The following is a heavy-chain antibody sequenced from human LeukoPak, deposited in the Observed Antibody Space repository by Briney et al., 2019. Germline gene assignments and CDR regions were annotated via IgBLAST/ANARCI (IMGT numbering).Heavy chain of an antibody. Sequence: ASVKVSCKASGYTFTSYGISWVRQAPGQGLEWMGWISAYNGNTNYAQKLQGRVTMTTDTSTSTAYMELRSLRSDDTAVYYCARVLVICSSTSCYRRALDIWGQGTMVTASS. CDR3: ARVLVICSSTSCYRRALDI. CDR1: GYTFTSYG. D-gene: IGHD2-2*01. CDR2: ISAYNGNT. V-gene: IGHV1-18*01. J-gene: IGHJ3*02.